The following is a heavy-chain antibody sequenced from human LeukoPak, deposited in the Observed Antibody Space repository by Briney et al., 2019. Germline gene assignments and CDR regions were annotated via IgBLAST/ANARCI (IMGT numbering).Heavy chain of an antibody. J-gene: IGHJ6*02. CDR3: AKVLYYDSSGYLNYYYGMDV. CDR1: GFTFSSYA. Sequence: PGGSLRLSCAASGFTFSSYAMSWVRQAPGKGLEWVSAISGSGGSTYYADSVKGRFTISRDNSKNTLYLQMNSLRAEDTAVYYCAKVLYYDSSGYLNYYYGMDVWGQGTTVTVSS. CDR2: ISGSGGST. V-gene: IGHV3-23*01. D-gene: IGHD3-22*01.